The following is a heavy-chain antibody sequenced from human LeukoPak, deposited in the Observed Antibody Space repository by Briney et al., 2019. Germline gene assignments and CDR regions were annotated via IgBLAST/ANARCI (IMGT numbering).Heavy chain of an antibody. CDR3: AKETYGSGSYYRLPSDY. CDR1: GFTFDDYA. V-gene: IGHV3-9*01. CDR2: ISWNSGSI. D-gene: IGHD3-10*01. Sequence: GGSLRLSCAASGFTFDDYAMHWVRQAGKGLEWVSGISWNSGSIGYADSVKGRFTISRDNAKNSLYLQMNSLRAEDTAVYCCAKETYGSGSYYRLPSDYWGQGTLVTVSS. J-gene: IGHJ4*02.